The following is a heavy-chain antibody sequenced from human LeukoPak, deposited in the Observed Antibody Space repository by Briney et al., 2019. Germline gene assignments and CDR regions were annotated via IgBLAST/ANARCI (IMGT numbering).Heavy chain of an antibody. Sequence: GGSLRLSCAASGFTFSSYEMNWVRQAPGKGLEWASYISSSGSTIYYADSVKGRFTISRDNAKNSLYLQMNSLRAEDTAVYYCARELEVTDYWGQGTLVTVSS. V-gene: IGHV3-48*03. CDR2: ISSSGSTI. CDR1: GFTFSSYE. D-gene: IGHD5-18*01. J-gene: IGHJ4*02. CDR3: ARELEVTDY.